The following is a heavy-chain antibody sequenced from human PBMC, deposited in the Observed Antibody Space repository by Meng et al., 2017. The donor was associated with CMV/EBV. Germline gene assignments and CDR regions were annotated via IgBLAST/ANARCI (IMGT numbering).Heavy chain of an antibody. CDR2: IYTSGST. D-gene: IGHD2-2*01. CDR1: GGSISSYY. J-gene: IGHJ5*02. CDR3: ARDLMNCSSTSCANWFDP. V-gene: IGHV4-4*07. Sequence: QVPVQGSGPVPVQPSETLSLTCTVSGGSISSYYWSWIRQPAGKGLEWIGRIYTSGSTNYNPALKSRVTMSVDTSKNQFSLKLSSVTAADTAVYYCARDLMNCSSTSCANWFDPWGQGTLVTVSS.